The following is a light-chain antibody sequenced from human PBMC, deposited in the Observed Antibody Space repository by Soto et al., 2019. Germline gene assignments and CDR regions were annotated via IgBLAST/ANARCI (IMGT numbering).Light chain of an antibody. J-gene: IGLJ2*01. Sequence: TRSSSDVGTYNLVSWYQLHPGNAPKLMIYEVSKRPSGVSDRFSGPKSGNTASLTISGLQAEDEADYYCCSYAGSDTYIIFGGGTKVTVL. CDR3: CSYAGSDTYII. CDR1: SSDVGTYNL. V-gene: IGLV2-23*02. CDR2: EVS.